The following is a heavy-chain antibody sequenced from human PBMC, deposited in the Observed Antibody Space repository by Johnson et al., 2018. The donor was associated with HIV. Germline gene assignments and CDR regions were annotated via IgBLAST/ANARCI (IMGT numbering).Heavy chain of an antibody. Sequence: QVQLVESGGGVVRHGGSLRLSCAASGFTFDDYGMTWVRQAPGKGLEWVAVISYDGSNKYYADSVKGRFTISRDNSKNTLYLQMNSLRAEDTAVYYCARDFKDSSSWYGAFDIWGQGTMVTVSS. V-gene: IGHV3-30*03. CDR1: GFTFDDYG. CDR3: ARDFKDSSSWYGAFDI. CDR2: ISYDGSNK. J-gene: IGHJ3*02. D-gene: IGHD6-13*01.